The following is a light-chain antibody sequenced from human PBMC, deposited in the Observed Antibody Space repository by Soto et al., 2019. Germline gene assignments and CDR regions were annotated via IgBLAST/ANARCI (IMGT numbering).Light chain of an antibody. V-gene: IGKV3-20*01. CDR1: QTLPNSF. CDR2: GAS. CDR3: QQYDGSPPWT. J-gene: IGKJ1*01. Sequence: EIVLTQSPGTLSLSPGERATLSCRASQTLPNSFLAWYQQRPGQAPRLLISGASSRATGIPDRFSGSGSETDFTLSISRLEPEASAVYYCQQYDGSPPWTFGQGTKVEIK.